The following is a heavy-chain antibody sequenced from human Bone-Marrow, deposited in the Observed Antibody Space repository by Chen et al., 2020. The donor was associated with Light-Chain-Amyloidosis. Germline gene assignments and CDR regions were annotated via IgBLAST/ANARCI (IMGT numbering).Heavy chain of an antibody. CDR2: FDPEDEEM. CDR1: GDSLTDLA. D-gene: IGHD3-22*01. CDR3: ATDVDVGDYYETGFNY. V-gene: IGHV1-24*01. J-gene: IGHJ4*02. Sequence: QVQLVQSGAEVKRPGASVKVSCKVSGDSLTDLAIHWVRQAPGKGLEWVGGFDPEDEEMMYGQKFQGRARMIEETSTETASMELTSLTCEDTAIYYCATDVDVGDYYETGFNYWGQGTLVTVSS.